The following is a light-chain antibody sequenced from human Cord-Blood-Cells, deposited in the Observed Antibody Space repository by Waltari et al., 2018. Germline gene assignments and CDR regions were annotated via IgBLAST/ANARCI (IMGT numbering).Light chain of an antibody. CDR1: QSLLHSNGYNY. CDR3: MQALQTPLT. CDR2: LGS. Sequence: DIVMTQSPLSLPVTPGEQAAISCRSSQSLLHSNGYNYLDWYLQKPGQSPQLLIYLGSNRASGVPDRFSGSGSGTDCTLKISRVEAEDVGVYYCMQALQTPLTFGGGTKVEIK. V-gene: IGKV2-28*01. J-gene: IGKJ4*01.